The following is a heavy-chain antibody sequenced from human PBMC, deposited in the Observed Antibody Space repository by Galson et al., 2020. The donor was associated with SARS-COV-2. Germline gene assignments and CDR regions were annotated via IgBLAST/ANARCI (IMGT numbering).Heavy chain of an antibody. CDR2: INPNSGAT. CDR3: ARESSSRDGDYYYYMDV. Sequence: ASVKVSCKASGYTFTGYYMHWVRQAPGQGLEWMGWINPNSGATNYAQKFQGWVTMTRDTSISTAYMELSRLRSDDTAVYYCARESSSRDGDYYYYMDVWGKGTTVTVSS. D-gene: IGHD2-2*01. J-gene: IGHJ6*03. CDR1: GYTFTGYY. V-gene: IGHV1-2*04.